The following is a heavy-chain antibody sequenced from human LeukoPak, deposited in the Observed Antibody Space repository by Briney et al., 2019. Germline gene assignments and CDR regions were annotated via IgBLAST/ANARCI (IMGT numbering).Heavy chain of an antibody. Sequence: ASVKVSCKASGYTFTSYYMHWVRQAPGQGLEGMGIINPSGGSTSYAQKFQGRVTMTRDTSTSTVYMELSSLRSEDTAVYYCASGLVRTYYFDYWGQGTLVTVSS. V-gene: IGHV1-46*01. CDR3: ASGLVRTYYFDY. CDR2: INPSGGST. J-gene: IGHJ4*02. D-gene: IGHD6-13*01. CDR1: GYTFTSYY.